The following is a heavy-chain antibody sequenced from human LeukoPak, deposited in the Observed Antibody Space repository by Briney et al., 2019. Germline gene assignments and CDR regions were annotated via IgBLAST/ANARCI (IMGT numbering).Heavy chain of an antibody. V-gene: IGHV3-48*01. CDR1: GFTFSSYS. D-gene: IGHD3-10*01. CDR3: ARLRGTLLWFGELYFDY. J-gene: IGHJ4*02. CDR2: ISGSSSTI. Sequence: GGSLRLSCAAYGFTFSSYSMNWVRQAPGKELEWVSYISGSSSTIYYADSVKGRFTISRDNAKNSLYLQMNSLRAEDTAVYYCARLRGTLLWFGELYFDYWGQGTLVTVSS.